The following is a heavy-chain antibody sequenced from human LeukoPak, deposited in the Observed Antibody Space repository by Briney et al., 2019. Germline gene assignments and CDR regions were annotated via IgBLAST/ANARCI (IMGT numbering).Heavy chain of an antibody. CDR2: IYYSGST. V-gene: IGHV4-34*01. CDR1: GGSFSGYY. CDR3: ARYCSSTSCYGN. D-gene: IGHD2-2*01. Sequence: PSETLSLTCAVYGGSFSGYYWSWIRQPPGKGLEWIGSIYYSGSTYYIPSLKSRLAIAVDTSKNQFSLKLSSVTAADTAVYYCARYCSSTSCYGNWGQGTLVTVSS. J-gene: IGHJ4*02.